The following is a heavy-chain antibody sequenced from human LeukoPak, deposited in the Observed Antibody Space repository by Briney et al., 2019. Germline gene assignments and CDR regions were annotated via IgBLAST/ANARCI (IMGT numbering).Heavy chain of an antibody. CDR3: AKEGYYDSSGYYGYAFDI. CDR1: GLSFSSYW. V-gene: IGHV3-7*04. Sequence: PGGSLRLSCAASGLSFSSYWMSWVRQAPGKGLEWVANIKQDGSEKYYVDSVKGRFTISRDNAKNSLYLQMNSLRAEDTAVYYCAKEGYYDSSGYYGYAFDIWGQGTVVTVSS. J-gene: IGHJ3*02. CDR2: IKQDGSEK. D-gene: IGHD3-22*01.